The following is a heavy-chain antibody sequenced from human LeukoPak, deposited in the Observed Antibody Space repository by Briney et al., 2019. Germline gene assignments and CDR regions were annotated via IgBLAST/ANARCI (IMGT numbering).Heavy chain of an antibody. CDR3: ASLLYCSSNSCSDY. CDR2: IYSSGDT. Sequence: SETLSLTCTVSGGSMSSYYWTWIRQPTGEGLEWIGRIYSSGDTNYNPSLKSRVTMSVDTSKNQFSLKLSSVTAADTAVYYCASLLYCSSNSCSDYWGQGTLVTVSS. D-gene: IGHD2-2*01. J-gene: IGHJ4*02. V-gene: IGHV4-4*07. CDR1: GGSMSSYY.